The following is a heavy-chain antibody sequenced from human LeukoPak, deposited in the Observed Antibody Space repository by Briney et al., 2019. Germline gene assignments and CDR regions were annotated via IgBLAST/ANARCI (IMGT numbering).Heavy chain of an antibody. Sequence: GGSLRLSCAASGFTFSTYGIHWVRQAPGKGLEWVAFIRYDGSNKYYADSVKGRFTISRDNSKNSLYLQMNSLRAEDTAMYYCAKGGESYYGSGSFTPFDYWGQGTLVTVSS. V-gene: IGHV3-30*02. CDR1: GFTFSTYG. CDR3: AKGGESYYGSGSFTPFDY. CDR2: IRYDGSNK. J-gene: IGHJ4*02. D-gene: IGHD3-10*01.